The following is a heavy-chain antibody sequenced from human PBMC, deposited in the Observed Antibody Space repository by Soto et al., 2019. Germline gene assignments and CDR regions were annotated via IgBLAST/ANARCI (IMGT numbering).Heavy chain of an antibody. CDR2: ISYDGSNE. V-gene: IGHV3-30*03. CDR3: ARLIPELELLNLDYYYYYMDV. J-gene: IGHJ6*03. Sequence: GGSLRLSCAVSGFTFSSYGMHWVRQAPGKGLEWVAVISYDGSNEYYADSVKGRFTISRDNSKNTLYLQMNSLRAEDTAVYYCARLIPELELLNLDYYYYYMDVWGKGTTVTVS. D-gene: IGHD1-7*01. CDR1: GFTFSSYG.